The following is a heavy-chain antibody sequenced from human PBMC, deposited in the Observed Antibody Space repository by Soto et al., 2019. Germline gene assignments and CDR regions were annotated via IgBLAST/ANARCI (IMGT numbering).Heavy chain of an antibody. J-gene: IGHJ4*02. Sequence: GGSLRLSCAASGFTFSSYAMSWVRQAPGKGLEWVSAISGSGGSTYYADSVKGRFTISRDNSKNTLYLQMNSLRAGDTAVYYCAKGGYSITIFGVVIMRYWGQGTLVTVSS. CDR3: AKGGYSITIFGVVIMRY. CDR1: GFTFSSYA. D-gene: IGHD3-3*01. CDR2: ISGSGGST. V-gene: IGHV3-23*01.